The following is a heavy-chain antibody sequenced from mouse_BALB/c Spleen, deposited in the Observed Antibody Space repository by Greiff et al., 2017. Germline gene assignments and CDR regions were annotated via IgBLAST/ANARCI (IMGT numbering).Heavy chain of an antibody. Sequence: EVQVVESGGGLVKPGGSLKLSCAASGFTFSDYYMYWVRQTPEKRLEWVATISDGGSYTYYPDSVKGRFTISRDNAKNNLYLQMSSLKSEDTAMYYCARDGYDVRFAYWGQGTLVTVSA. J-gene: IGHJ3*01. CDR3: ARDGYDVRFAY. D-gene: IGHD2-2*01. V-gene: IGHV5-4*02. CDR1: GFTFSDYY. CDR2: ISDGGSYT.